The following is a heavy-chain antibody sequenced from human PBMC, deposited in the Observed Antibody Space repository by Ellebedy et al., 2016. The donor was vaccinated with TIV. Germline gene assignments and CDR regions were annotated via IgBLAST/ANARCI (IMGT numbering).Heavy chain of an antibody. V-gene: IGHV3-66*01. CDR1: GFIVTSNY. J-gene: IGHJ6*02. Sequence: GESLKISCAASGFIVTSNYMSWVRQAPGEGLEWVSVIYSGGSTYYADSVKGRFTISRDNSKNTLYLQMNSLRAEETAVYYCARERIAAARDYYYYGLDVWGQGTTVTVSS. CDR3: ARERIAAARDYYYYGLDV. CDR2: IYSGGST. D-gene: IGHD6-13*01.